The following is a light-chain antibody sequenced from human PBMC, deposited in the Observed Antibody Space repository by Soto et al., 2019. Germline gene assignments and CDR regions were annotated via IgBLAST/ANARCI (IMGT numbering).Light chain of an antibody. CDR3: QQYSTCPWT. CDR2: KAS. V-gene: IGKV1-5*03. CDR1: QTISTL. Sequence: DIQMTQSPSTLSASVGDRVTITCRASQTISTLLAWYQQRPGKAPNLLIYKASSLESGVPSRFSGSGSGTEVTLTISSLQPDDFATYFCQQYSTCPWTFGQGTKVEVK. J-gene: IGKJ1*01.